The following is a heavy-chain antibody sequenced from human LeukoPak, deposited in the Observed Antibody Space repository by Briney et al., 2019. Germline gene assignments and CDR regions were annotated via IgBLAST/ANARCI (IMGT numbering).Heavy chain of an antibody. D-gene: IGHD6-19*01. J-gene: IGHJ6*03. Sequence: SETLSLTCTVSGGSISSGSYYWSWIRQPAGKGLEWIGRIYTSGSTNYNPSLKSRVTISVDTSKNQFSLKLSSVTAADTAVYYCARGDSSGPDYYYMDVWGKGTTVTISS. V-gene: IGHV4-61*02. CDR2: IYTSGST. CDR1: GGSISSGSYY. CDR3: ARGDSSGPDYYYMDV.